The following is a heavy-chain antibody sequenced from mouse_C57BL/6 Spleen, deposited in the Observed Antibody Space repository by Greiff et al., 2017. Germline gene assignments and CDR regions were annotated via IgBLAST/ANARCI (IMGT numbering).Heavy chain of an antibody. CDR2: IDPPDSET. V-gene: IGHV1-52*01. D-gene: IGHD4-1*01. CDR1: GYTFTSYW. Sequence: QVHVKQPGAELVRPGSSVKLSCKASGYTFTSYWMHWVKQRPIQGLEWIGNIDPPDSETHYNQKFKDKATLTVDKSSSTAYMQLSSLTSEDSAVYYCAREGRLTGNYFDYWGQGTTLTVSS. CDR3: AREGRLTGNYFDY. J-gene: IGHJ2*01.